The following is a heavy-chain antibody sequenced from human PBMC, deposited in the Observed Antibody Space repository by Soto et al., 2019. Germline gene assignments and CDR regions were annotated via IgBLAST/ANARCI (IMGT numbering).Heavy chain of an antibody. CDR3: VRDYASDRGVHLYF. V-gene: IGHV1-18*01. CDR1: GYTFTSYG. Sequence: ASVKVSCKASGYTFTSYGISWVRQAPGQRLEWMGWIGGGDGKTYYSQNFQGRVTITKDTSASTAYMELSSLISEDTAMYYWVRDYASDRGVHLYFWGQ. CDR2: IGGGDGKT. J-gene: IGHJ4*02. D-gene: IGHD2-2*01.